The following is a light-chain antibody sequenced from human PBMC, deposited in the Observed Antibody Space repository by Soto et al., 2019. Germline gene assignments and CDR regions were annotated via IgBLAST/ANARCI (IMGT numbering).Light chain of an antibody. CDR1: SSNIGNNY. Sequence: QSVLTQPPSVSAAPGQKVTISCSGSSSNIGNNYVSWYQQLPGTAPKLLIYDNNKRPSGIPDRFSGSKSGTSATLGITGLQTGDEADYYCCPYTSSSTLVFGGGTKLTVL. CDR3: CPYTSSSTLV. J-gene: IGLJ3*02. V-gene: IGLV1-51*01. CDR2: DNN.